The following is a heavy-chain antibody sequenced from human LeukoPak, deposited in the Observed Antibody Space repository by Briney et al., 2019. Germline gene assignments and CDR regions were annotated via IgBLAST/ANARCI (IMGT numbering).Heavy chain of an antibody. J-gene: IGHJ5*02. D-gene: IGHD1-26*01. V-gene: IGHV4-34*01. CDR3: ARHSHSGSYLSWFDP. CDR2: INHSGST. CDR1: GGSFSGYY. Sequence: PSETLSLTCAVYGGSFSGYYWSWIRQPPGKGLEWIGEINHSGSTNYNPSLKSRVTISVDTSKNQFSLKLSSVTAADTAVYYCARHSHSGSYLSWFDPWGQGTLVTVSS.